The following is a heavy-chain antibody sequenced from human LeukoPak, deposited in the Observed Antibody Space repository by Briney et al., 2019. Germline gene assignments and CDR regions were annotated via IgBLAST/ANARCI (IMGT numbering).Heavy chain of an antibody. Sequence: GSLRLSCAASGFPFSSYAMSWVRPAPGKGLEWVSLIIDDGHTTSYADSVKGRFTISRDNSKNTLFLQMNSLRAEDTAVYYCAKYGGHPLPHYYLDYWGQGTQVTVSS. D-gene: IGHD3-16*01. CDR1: GFPFSSYA. CDR2: IIDDGHTT. CDR3: AKYGGHPLPHYYLDY. V-gene: IGHV3-23*01. J-gene: IGHJ4*02.